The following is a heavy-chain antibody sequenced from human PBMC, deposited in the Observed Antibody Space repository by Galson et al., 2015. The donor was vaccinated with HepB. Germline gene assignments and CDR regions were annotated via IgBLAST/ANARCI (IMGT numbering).Heavy chain of an antibody. CDR1: GFTFSSYS. V-gene: IGHV3-21*01. Sequence: SLRLSCAASGFTFSSYSMNWVRQAPGKGLEWVSSISSSSSYIYYADSVKGRFTISRDNAKNSLYLQMNSLRAEDTAVYYCARELDTAMVTGFDYWGQGTLVTVSS. CDR3: ARELDTAMVTGFDY. D-gene: IGHD5-18*01. CDR2: ISSSSSYI. J-gene: IGHJ4*02.